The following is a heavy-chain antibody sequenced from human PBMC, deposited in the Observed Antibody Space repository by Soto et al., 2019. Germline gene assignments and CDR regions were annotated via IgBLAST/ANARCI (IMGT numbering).Heavy chain of an antibody. V-gene: IGHV3-21*01. CDR3: ARDRDYYYYYMDV. D-gene: IGHD3-10*01. Sequence: EVQLVESGGGLVKPGGSLRLSCAASGFTFSSYSMNWVRQAPGKGLEWVSSISSSSNFISYGDSVKGRFTISRVNAKNTLYLQMSSLRAEDTAVYYCARDRDYYYYYMDVWGKGTTVSVS. J-gene: IGHJ6*03. CDR2: ISSSSNFI. CDR1: GFTFSSYS.